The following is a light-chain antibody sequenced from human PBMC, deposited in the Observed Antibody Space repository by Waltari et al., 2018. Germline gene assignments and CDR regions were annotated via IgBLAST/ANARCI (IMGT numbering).Light chain of an antibody. J-gene: IGLJ2*01. CDR1: SRDVGGYNY. V-gene: IGLV2-14*01. Sequence: QSALTQPASVSGSPGQSITIPCTGTSRDVGGYNYVSWYQKYPGKAPKLMIYEVINPPSGVSNRVSGSKSGNTASLTISGLQAEDEADYYGSSYTTISTLVFGGGTKVTVL. CDR3: SSYTTISTLV. CDR2: EVI.